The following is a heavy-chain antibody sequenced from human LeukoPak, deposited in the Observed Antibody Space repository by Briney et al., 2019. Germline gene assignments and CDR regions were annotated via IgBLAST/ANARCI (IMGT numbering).Heavy chain of an antibody. CDR3: ARYADGIFY. Sequence: GGSLRLSCAASGVTFSSSWMHWVRQAPGKGVIWVSRVNGDGTGTIYADSVKGRFTISRDNAKNTLYLQMNSLRAEDTAVYYCARYADGIFYWGQGTLVTVSS. CDR2: VNGDGTGT. J-gene: IGHJ4*02. CDR1: GVTFSSSW. D-gene: IGHD1-14*01. V-gene: IGHV3-74*01.